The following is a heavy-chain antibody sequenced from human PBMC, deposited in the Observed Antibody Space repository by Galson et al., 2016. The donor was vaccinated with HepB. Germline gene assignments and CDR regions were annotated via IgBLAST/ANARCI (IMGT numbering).Heavy chain of an antibody. CDR2: INPSGGST. CDR1: GYSFTSYY. D-gene: IGHD3-3*01. Sequence: SVKVSCKASGYSFTSYYLHWVRQAPGQGPEWMGIINPSGGSTTYAQKFQGRVTMTRDTSTSTVYMELSSLRSEDTAVYFCAGWGVRFLEAYGMDVWGQGTTVTASS. J-gene: IGHJ6*02. CDR3: AGWGVRFLEAYGMDV. V-gene: IGHV1-46*01.